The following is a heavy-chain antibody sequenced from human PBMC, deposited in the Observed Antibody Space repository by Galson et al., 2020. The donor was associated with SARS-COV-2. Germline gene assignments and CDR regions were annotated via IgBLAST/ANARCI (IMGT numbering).Heavy chain of an antibody. CDR3: VRDREVSAEYWFDP. CDR1: GFTFSNYW. CDR2: INSDGSNT. Sequence: ALHGESLKISCAASGFTFSNYWMHWVRPAPGKGLVWVSRINSDGSNTTYADSVKGRFTISRDNAKNTLYLQMNSLRAEDTAVYYCVRDREVSAEYWFDPWGQGTLVTVSS. V-gene: IGHV3-74*01. D-gene: IGHD3-10*01. J-gene: IGHJ5*02.